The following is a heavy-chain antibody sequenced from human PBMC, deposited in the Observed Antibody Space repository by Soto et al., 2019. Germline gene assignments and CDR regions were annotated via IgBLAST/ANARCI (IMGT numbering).Heavy chain of an antibody. J-gene: IGHJ5*02. D-gene: IGHD6-13*01. CDR2: ISAYNGNT. CDR3: GRVGAAAGRRGWFYP. V-gene: IGHV1-18*01. CDR1: GYTFTSYG. Sequence: VQLVQSGAEVKKPGASVKVSCKASGYTFTSYGISWVRQAPGQGLEWMGWISAYNGNTNYAQKLQDRVTMTTDTPTSTANMELRSMGSDDTAVYYCGRVGAAAGRRGWFYPWGQGTLVTVSS.